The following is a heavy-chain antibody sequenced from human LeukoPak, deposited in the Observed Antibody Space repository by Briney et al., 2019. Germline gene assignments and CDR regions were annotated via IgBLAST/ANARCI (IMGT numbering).Heavy chain of an antibody. CDR1: GFTFSSYA. J-gene: IGHJ5*02. CDR2: IRGSGGST. Sequence: GGSLRLSCAASGFTFSSYAMSWVRQAPGKGLEWVSAIRGSGGSTYYADSVKGRFTISRDNSKNTLYLQMNSLRAEDTAVYYCAKGGIRIAARRTPNWFDPWGQGTLVTVSS. V-gene: IGHV3-23*01. CDR3: AKGGIRIAARRTPNWFDP. D-gene: IGHD6-6*01.